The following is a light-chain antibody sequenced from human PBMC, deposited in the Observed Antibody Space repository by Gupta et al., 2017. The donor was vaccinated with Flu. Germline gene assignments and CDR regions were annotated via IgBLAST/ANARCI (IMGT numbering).Light chain of an antibody. CDR3: AAWDDTLDGPV. CDR2: NID. V-gene: IGLV1-44*01. J-gene: IGLJ3*02. Sequence: QSVLTQPPSASGTPGQRVTVSCSGSTSNIGGTSVSWYRQLPGAAPTLLVYNIDQRPSGVPDRFSGTKSGTSASLSISGLQSEDEGVYYCAAWDDTLDGPVFGGGTNVIVL. CDR1: TSNIGGTS.